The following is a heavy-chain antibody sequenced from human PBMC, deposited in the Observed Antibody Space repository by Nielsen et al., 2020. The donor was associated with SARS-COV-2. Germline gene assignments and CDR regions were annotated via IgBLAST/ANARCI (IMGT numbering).Heavy chain of an antibody. CDR3: ARDAKDPYYYYYMDV. J-gene: IGHJ6*03. Sequence: GGSLRLSCAASGFTFSSYAMHWVRQAPGKGLEWVAVISYDGSNKYYADSVKGRFTISRDNSKNTLYLQMNSLRAEDTAVYYCARDAKDPYYYYYMDVWGKGTTVTVSS. CDR2: ISYDGSNK. CDR1: GFTFSSYA. V-gene: IGHV3-30-3*01. D-gene: IGHD2-15*01.